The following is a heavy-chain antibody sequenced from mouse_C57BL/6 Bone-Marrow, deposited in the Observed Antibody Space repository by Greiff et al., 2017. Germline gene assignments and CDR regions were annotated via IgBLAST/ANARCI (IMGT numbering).Heavy chain of an antibody. J-gene: IGHJ1*03. CDR1: GYTFTSYD. CDR3: ARDYGSSYWYFDV. D-gene: IGHD1-1*01. V-gene: IGHV1-85*01. CDR2: IYPRAGST. Sequence: VQLQQSGPELVKPGASVKLSCKASGYTFTSYDINWVKQRPGQGLEWIGWIYPRAGSTKYNEKFKGKATLTGDTSSSTAYMELHSLTSEDSAVYFCARDYGSSYWYFDVWGTGTTVTVSS.